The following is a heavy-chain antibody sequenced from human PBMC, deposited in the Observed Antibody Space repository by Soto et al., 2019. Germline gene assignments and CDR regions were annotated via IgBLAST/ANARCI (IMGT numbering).Heavy chain of an antibody. CDR3: ARAPWHGSGTSNWFDP. CDR1: GYTFTDYF. D-gene: IGHD3-10*01. Sequence: QVQLVQSGSEVREPGASVKVSCKTSGYTFTDYFIHWVRQAPGQGLEWMGCINPNTGGTNYAQKFQDWVTMTRHTSISTAYVEVTRLRSDDTAVYYCARAPWHGSGTSNWFDPWGQGTLVSVSS. V-gene: IGHV1-2*04. J-gene: IGHJ5*02. CDR2: INPNTGGT.